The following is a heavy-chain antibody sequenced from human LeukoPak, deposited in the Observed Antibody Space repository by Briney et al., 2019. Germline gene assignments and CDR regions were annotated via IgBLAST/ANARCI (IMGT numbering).Heavy chain of an antibody. V-gene: IGHV1-2*02. J-gene: IGHJ3*02. CDR1: GYTFTGYY. CDR3: ARVSTMVRGVIPSDAFDI. Sequence: GASVKVSCKASGYTFTGYYMHWVRQAPGQGLEWMGWINPNGGGTNYAQKFQGRVTMTRDTSISTAYMELSRLRSDDTAVYYCARVSTMVRGVIPSDAFDIWGQGTMVTVSS. D-gene: IGHD3-10*01. CDR2: INPNGGGT.